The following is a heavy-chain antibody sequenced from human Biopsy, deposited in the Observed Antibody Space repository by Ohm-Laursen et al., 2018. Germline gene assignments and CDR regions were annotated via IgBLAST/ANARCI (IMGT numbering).Heavy chain of an antibody. Sequence: TLSLTCTVSGGSIYNFFWSWIRRPPGKGLEWIGYIYYSESTNYNPSLRSRVTISVDRSKNQFSLELSSVTAADTAVYYCARVGAGAPSIDYFDYWGQGALVTVSS. CDR1: GGSIYNFF. CDR2: IYYSEST. D-gene: IGHD1-26*01. J-gene: IGHJ4*02. CDR3: ARVGAGAPSIDYFDY. V-gene: IGHV4-59*01.